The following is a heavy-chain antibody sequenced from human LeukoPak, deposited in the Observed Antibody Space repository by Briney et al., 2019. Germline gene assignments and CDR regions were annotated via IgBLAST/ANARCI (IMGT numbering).Heavy chain of an antibody. Sequence: PGGSLRLSCAASGFTFSSYSMNWVRQAPGKGLEWVSSISSSSSYIYYADSVKGRFTISRDNAKNSLYLQMNSLRAEDTAVYYCARDQYYDYVWGSYRSGGVDYWGQGTLVTVSS. CDR3: ARDQYYDYVWGSYRSGGVDY. CDR2: ISSSSSYI. V-gene: IGHV3-21*01. D-gene: IGHD3-16*02. J-gene: IGHJ4*02. CDR1: GFTFSSYS.